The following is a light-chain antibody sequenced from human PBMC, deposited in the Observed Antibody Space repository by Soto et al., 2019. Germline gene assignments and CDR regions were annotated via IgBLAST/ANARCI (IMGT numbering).Light chain of an antibody. CDR2: GNT. Sequence: VVTQPPSVSGAPGQRVTLSCTGSSSNIGAGYDVHWYLQLPGTAPKLLIYGNTNRPSGVPDRFSGSKSGSSASLAITVLQAEDEADYYCQSHDSSLHASVFGTGTKVTVL. V-gene: IGLV1-40*01. CDR3: QSHDSSLHASV. CDR1: SSNIGAGYD. J-gene: IGLJ1*01.